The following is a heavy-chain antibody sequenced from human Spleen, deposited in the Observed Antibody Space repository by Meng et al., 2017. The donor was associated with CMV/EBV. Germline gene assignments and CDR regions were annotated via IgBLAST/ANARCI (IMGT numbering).Heavy chain of an antibody. CDR2: ISAYNGNT. CDR3: ARVVAAADNGGMDV. V-gene: IGHV1-18*04. CDR1: GYAFSDYY. D-gene: IGHD6-13*01. J-gene: IGHJ6*02. Sequence: ASVKVSCKASGYAFSDYYLHWVRLAPGQGLEWMGWISAYNGNTNYAQKLQGRVTMTTDTSTSTAYMELRSLRSDDTAVYYCARVVAAADNGGMDVWGQGTTVTVSS.